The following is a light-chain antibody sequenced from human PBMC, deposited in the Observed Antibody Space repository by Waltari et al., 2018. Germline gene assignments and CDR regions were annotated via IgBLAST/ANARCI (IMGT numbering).Light chain of an antibody. V-gene: IGLV2-14*01. CDR3: SSYTASSTWV. CDR1: SSAIGVYNY. Sequence: QSALTQPASASGSPGQSISIYCTGTSSAIGVYNYVPWFQHYPGKAPKLMIYEVTNRPSGVSDRFSGSKSDNTASLTISGLQAEDEADYYCSSYTASSTWVFGGGTKLSVL. J-gene: IGLJ3*02. CDR2: EVT.